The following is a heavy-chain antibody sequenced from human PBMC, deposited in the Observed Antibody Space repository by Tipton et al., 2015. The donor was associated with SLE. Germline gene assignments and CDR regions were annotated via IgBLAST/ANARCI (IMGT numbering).Heavy chain of an antibody. CDR1: GFNSDDNT. J-gene: IGHJ4*02. Sequence: SLRLSCVASGFNSDDNTMHWVRQAPGKGLEWVSGITWNSGTVGYGDSVKGRFSISRDNAQNSLYLQMNSLRAEDTALYYCAKEWANWNWGQGTLVTVSS. V-gene: IGHV3-9*02. D-gene: IGHD1-20*01. CDR2: ITWNSGTV. CDR3: AKEWANWN.